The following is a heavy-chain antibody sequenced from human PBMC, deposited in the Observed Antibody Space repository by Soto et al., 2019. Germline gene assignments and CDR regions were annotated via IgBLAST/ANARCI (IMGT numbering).Heavy chain of an antibody. V-gene: IGHV3-23*01. CDR1: GFTFSSYA. CDR2: ISGSGGST. J-gene: IGHJ4*02. Sequence: PVGSLRLSYAASGFTFSSYAMSWVRQAPGKGLEWVSAISGSGGSTYYADSVKGRFTISRDNSKNTLYLQMNSLRAEDTAVYYCAKSGGYCSSTSCSDLFDYWGQGTLVTVSS. D-gene: IGHD2-2*01. CDR3: AKSGGYCSSTSCSDLFDY.